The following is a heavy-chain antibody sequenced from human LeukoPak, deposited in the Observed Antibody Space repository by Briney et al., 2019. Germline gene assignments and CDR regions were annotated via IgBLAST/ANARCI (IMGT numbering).Heavy chain of an antibody. CDR2: ISSSGSTI. CDR3: TTATYYYGSGSLPDFDY. D-gene: IGHD3-10*01. Sequence: GGSLRLSCAASGFTFSSYEMNWVRQAPGKGLEWVSYISSSGSTIHYADSVKGRFTISRDNAKNSLYLQMNSLKTEDTAVYYCTTATYYYGSGSLPDFDYWGQGTLVTVSS. J-gene: IGHJ4*02. V-gene: IGHV3-48*03. CDR1: GFTFSSYE.